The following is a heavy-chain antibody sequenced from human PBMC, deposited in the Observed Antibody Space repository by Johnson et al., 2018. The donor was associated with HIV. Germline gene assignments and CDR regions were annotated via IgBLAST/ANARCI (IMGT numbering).Heavy chain of an antibody. CDR2: ISWNSGSI. Sequence: VQLVESGGGLVQPGRSLRPSCAASGFTFDDYAMHWVRQAPGKGLEWVSGISWNSGSIGYADSVKGRFTISRDNAKNSLYLQMNSLRAEDTALYYCAKDTVAYYYDSSGYWDAFDIWGQGTMVTVSS. D-gene: IGHD3-22*01. V-gene: IGHV3-9*01. CDR1: GFTFDDYA. J-gene: IGHJ3*02. CDR3: AKDTVAYYYDSSGYWDAFDI.